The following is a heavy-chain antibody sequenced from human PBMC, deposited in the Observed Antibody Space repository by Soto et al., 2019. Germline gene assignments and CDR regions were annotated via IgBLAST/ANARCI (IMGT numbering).Heavy chain of an antibody. Sequence: SVKVSCKASGGTFSSYTISWVRQAPGQGLEWMGRIIPILGIANYAQKFQGRVTITADKSTSTAYMGLSSLRSEDTAVYYCARERYNWNGNFDYWGQGTLVTVSS. V-gene: IGHV1-69*04. CDR2: IIPILGIA. CDR1: GGTFSSYT. D-gene: IGHD1-20*01. CDR3: ARERYNWNGNFDY. J-gene: IGHJ4*02.